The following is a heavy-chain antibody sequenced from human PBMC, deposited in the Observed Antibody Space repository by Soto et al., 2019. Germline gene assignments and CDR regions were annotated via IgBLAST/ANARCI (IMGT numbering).Heavy chain of an antibody. CDR3: ARGHRCYDFWSGYYYYYYYGMDV. CDR2: MNPNSGNT. CDR1: GYTFTSYD. D-gene: IGHD3-3*01. V-gene: IGHV1-8*01. Sequence: ASVKVSCKASGYTFTSYDINWVRQATGQGLEWMGWMNPNSGNTGYAQKFQGRVTMTRNTSISTAYMELSSLRSEDTAVYYCARGHRCYDFWSGYYYYYYYGMDVWGQGTTVTVSS. J-gene: IGHJ6*02.